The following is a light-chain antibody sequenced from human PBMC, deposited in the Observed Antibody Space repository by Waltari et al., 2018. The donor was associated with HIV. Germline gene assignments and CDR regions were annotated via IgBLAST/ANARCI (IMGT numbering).Light chain of an antibody. CDR3: CSHAGSSIYV. Sequence: QSALTQPASVSGSPGQSITISCTGTRSDVAGYNLVSWYQPHPGNAPQPMIYDVSKRPSGVSNRFSGSKSGNTAALTISGLQAEDEADYYCCSHAGSSIYVFGTGTKVTVL. CDR2: DVS. V-gene: IGLV2-23*02. CDR1: RSDVAGYNL. J-gene: IGLJ1*01.